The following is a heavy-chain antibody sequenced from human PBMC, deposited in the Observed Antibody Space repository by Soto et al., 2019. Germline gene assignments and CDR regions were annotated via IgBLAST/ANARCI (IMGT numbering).Heavy chain of an antibody. Sequence: PGESLKISCKGSRYSFTSYWIGWVRQMPGKGLEWMGIIYPGDSDTRYSPSFQGQVTISADKSISTAYLQWSSLKASDTAMYYCARSGDIYGVDANTYNAFETWGQETMLTISS. V-gene: IGHV5-51*01. J-gene: IGHJ3*02. CDR1: RYSFTSYW. D-gene: IGHD2-15*01. CDR3: ARSGDIYGVDANTYNAFET. CDR2: IYPGDSDT.